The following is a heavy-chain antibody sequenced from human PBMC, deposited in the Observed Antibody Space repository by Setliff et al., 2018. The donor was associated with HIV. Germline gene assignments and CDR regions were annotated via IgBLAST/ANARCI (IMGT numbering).Heavy chain of an antibody. J-gene: IGHJ6*03. Sequence: GASVKVSCKASGFTFTRYYMHWVRQAPGQGLEWMGIINPSGDSTTYAQKFQGRVTMTRDTSISTAYMELSSLRSEDTAVYYCARGLTAANYQNYYYMDVWGKGTTVTVSS. CDR1: GFTFTRYY. CDR3: ARGLTAANYQNYYYMDV. D-gene: IGHD2-2*01. CDR2: INPSGDST. V-gene: IGHV1-46*01.